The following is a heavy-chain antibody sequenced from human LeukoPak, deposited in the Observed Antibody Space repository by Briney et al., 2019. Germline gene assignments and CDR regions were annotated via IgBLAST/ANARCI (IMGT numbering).Heavy chain of an antibody. Sequence: ASVKVSCKASGYTFSSYYLHWVRHATGQGLEWMVLINPSGGSTSYAQKFQGRVTLTSDMSTTTVYMELSSLRSQDTAVYYCARTYYFDRSGYYYGYWGQGTLVTVSS. J-gene: IGHJ4*02. CDR3: ARTYYFDRSGYYYGY. D-gene: IGHD3-22*01. CDR2: INPSGGST. V-gene: IGHV1-46*01. CDR1: GYTFSSYY.